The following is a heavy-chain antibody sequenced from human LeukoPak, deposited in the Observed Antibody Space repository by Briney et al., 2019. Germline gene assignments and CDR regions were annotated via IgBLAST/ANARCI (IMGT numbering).Heavy chain of an antibody. CDR3: ARGIIVDSSSSSYYYYYGMDV. J-gene: IGHJ6*02. CDR1: GGSFSGYY. V-gene: IGHV4-34*01. CDR2: INHSGST. Sequence: SEALSLTCAVYGGSFSGYYWSWIRQPPGKGLEWIGEINHSGSTNYNPSLKSQVTISVDTSKNQFSLKLSSVTAADTAVYYCARGIIVDSSSSSYYYYYGMDVWGQGTTVTVSS. D-gene: IGHD6-13*01.